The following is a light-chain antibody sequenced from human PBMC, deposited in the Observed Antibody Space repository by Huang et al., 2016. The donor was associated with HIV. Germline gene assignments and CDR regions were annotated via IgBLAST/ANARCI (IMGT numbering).Light chain of an antibody. CDR1: QDIGNF. J-gene: IGKJ1*01. CDR3: QRYDSAPRA. Sequence: DIQMTQSPASLSASTGIRVTLTCRASQDIGNFVAWFQQKTGKVPRLLIYAASVFQSGVPSRFSGRGSGTDFTLTITNFQAEDVATYYCQRYDSAPRAFGQGTKVDLK. V-gene: IGKV1-27*01. CDR2: AAS.